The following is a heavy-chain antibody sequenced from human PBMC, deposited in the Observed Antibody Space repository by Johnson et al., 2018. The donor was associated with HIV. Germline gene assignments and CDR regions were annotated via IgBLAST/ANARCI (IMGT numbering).Heavy chain of an antibody. D-gene: IGHD2-15*01. CDR1: GFTFSSYA. V-gene: IGHV3-30*04. CDR3: ARVGSCYNAHFDI. Sequence: QMLLVESGGGVVQPGRSLRLSCAASGFTFSSYAMHWVRQAPGKGLEWVAVISYDGSNKYYADSVKGRFTISRDNSKNTLYLQMNSLRAEDTAVYYCARVGSCYNAHFDIWGQGTMVTVSS. J-gene: IGHJ3*02. CDR2: ISYDGSNK.